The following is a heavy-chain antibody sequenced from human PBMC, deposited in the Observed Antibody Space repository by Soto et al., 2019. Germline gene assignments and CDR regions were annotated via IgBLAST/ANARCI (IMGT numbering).Heavy chain of an antibody. J-gene: IGHJ5*02. CDR3: TSADVTVTLIEFDP. CDR2: ISDDGNTK. D-gene: IGHD4-17*01. V-gene: IGHV3-30-3*01. Sequence: QVRLVESGGGVVQPGRSLRLSCAASGFIFSSYPMHWVRQAPGKGLEWVALISDDGNTKYHADSVQGRFTISRDKSKNTTYLDMNSLSAHDMAVYYCTSADVTVTLIEFDPWGQGTLVTVSS. CDR1: GFIFSSYP.